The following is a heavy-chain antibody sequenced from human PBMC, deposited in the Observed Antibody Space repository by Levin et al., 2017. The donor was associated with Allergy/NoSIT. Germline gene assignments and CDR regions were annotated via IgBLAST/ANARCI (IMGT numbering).Heavy chain of an antibody. D-gene: IGHD3-3*01. CDR2: TNEDGSIT. V-gene: IGHV3-74*01. J-gene: IGHJ4*02. Sequence: PGESLKISCAASGFTFSSWWMHWVRQVPGKGLVWVSRTNEDGSITDYADSAKGRFTISRDNGKNTPYLQMNSLRVEDTGIYYCAGDLSGRNDNWGPGTLVTVSS. CDR3: AGDLSGRNDN. CDR1: GFTFSSWW.